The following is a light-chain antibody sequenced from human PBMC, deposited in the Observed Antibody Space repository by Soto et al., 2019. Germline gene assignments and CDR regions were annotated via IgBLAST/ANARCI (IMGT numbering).Light chain of an antibody. CDR2: WAS. CDR3: QQYYSTSGFT. Sequence: DIVMTQSPDSLAVSLGERATINCKSSQSVLYSSNNKNYLAWYQQKPGQPPKLLIYWASTRESGVPDRFSGSGSGTDFTLTISSLQAEDVAVYYCQQYYSTSGFTLGPGTKVDIK. V-gene: IGKV4-1*01. J-gene: IGKJ3*01. CDR1: QSVLYSSNNKNY.